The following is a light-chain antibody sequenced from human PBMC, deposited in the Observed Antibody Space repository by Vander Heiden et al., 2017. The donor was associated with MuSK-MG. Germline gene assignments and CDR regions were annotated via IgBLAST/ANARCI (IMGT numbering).Light chain of an antibody. Sequence: EIVLTQSPATLSLSPGERATLSCGASQSVSSSYLAWYQQKPGLAPRLIIYDASSRATGSTDRFSGSGYGKDFTLTSSRRENEDFAVYYGQQDCSSKTFGQGTKVEIK. J-gene: IGKJ1*01. CDR2: DAS. V-gene: IGKV3D-20*01. CDR3: QQDCSSKT. CDR1: QSVSSSY.